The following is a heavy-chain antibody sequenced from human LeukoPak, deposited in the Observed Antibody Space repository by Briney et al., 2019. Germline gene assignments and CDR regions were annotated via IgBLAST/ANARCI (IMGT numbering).Heavy chain of an antibody. J-gene: IGHJ4*02. Sequence: GESLKISCKGSGYSFTSYWIGWVHQMPGKGLEGMGIIYPGDSDTRYSPSFQGQVTISADKSISTAYLQWRSLKASDTAMYYCARLRSGGDCYRTSNCYFDYWGQGTLVTVSS. CDR2: IYPGDSDT. V-gene: IGHV5-51*07. CDR3: ARLRSGGDCYRTSNCYFDY. CDR1: GYSFTSYW. D-gene: IGHD2-21*02.